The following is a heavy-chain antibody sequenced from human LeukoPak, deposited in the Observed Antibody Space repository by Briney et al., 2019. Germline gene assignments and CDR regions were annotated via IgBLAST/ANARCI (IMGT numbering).Heavy chain of an antibody. D-gene: IGHD6-19*01. CDR3: ARDTPVAVGGYFDF. J-gene: IGHJ4*02. CDR2: ISAYNGDT. V-gene: IGHV1-18*04. Sequence: ASVKVSCKTSGYTLASYGISWVRQAPGQGLEWMGWISAYNGDTIYAQRFQGRVTMTTDTTTSTAFMELRSLGSDDTAVYYCARDTPVAVGGYFDFWGQGTLVTVSS. CDR1: GYTLASYG.